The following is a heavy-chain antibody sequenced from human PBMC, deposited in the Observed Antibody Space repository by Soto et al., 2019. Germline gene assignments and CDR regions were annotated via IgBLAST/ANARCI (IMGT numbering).Heavy chain of an antibody. J-gene: IGHJ4*02. Sequence: ASVKVSCKASGYTLTAYYIHWVRQAPGQGLELMGWINPHTGGTNYAQKFQDWVTMTRDTSISTAYMELIRLKSDDTAVYYCARYNWNDGHFDYWGQGTLVTVSS. D-gene: IGHD1-1*01. V-gene: IGHV1-2*04. CDR2: INPHTGGT. CDR3: ARYNWNDGHFDY. CDR1: GYTLTAYY.